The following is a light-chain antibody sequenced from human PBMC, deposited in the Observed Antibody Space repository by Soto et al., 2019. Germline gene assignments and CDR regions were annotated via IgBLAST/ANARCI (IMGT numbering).Light chain of an antibody. CDR3: TSYTGSSTPYV. CDR1: SSDVGGYDY. CDR2: DVS. Sequence: QSVLTQPASVSGSPGQSLTISCTGTSSDVGGYDYVSWYQQRPGKAPTLMISDVSNRPSGVSNRFSGSKSGNTASLTISGLQAEDEADYYCTSYTGSSTPYVFGTGTKVTVL. J-gene: IGLJ1*01. V-gene: IGLV2-14*03.